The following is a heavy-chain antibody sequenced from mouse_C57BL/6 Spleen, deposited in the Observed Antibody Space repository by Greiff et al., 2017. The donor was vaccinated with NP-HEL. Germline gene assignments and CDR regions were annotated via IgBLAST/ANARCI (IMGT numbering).Heavy chain of an antibody. D-gene: IGHD2-4*01. CDR2: ISSGGSYT. CDR1: GFTFSSYG. Sequence: EVQLVESGRDLVKPGGSLKLSCAASGFTFSSYGMSWVRQTPDKRLEWVATISSGGSYTYYPDSVKGRFTISRDNAKNTLYLQMSSLKSEDTAMYYCARGDDYDGGYYAMDYWGQGTSVTVSS. CDR3: ARGDDYDGGYYAMDY. J-gene: IGHJ4*01. V-gene: IGHV5-6*01.